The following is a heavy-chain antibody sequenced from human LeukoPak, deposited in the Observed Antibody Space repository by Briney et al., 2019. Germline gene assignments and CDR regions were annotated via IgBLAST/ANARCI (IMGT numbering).Heavy chain of an antibody. J-gene: IGHJ4*02. Sequence: GASVKVSCKASGYTFNGYYMHWVRQAPGQGLEWMGWINPNSGDTNYAQKFQGRVTMTRDTSITTAYMELSRLRSDDTAVYYCARDLAGQYCSSTTYCTFIRDTYFDYWGQGTLVTVSS. CDR2: INPNSGDT. V-gene: IGHV1-2*02. D-gene: IGHD2-2*02. CDR3: ARDLAGQYCSSTTYCTFIRDTYFDY. CDR1: GYTFNGYY.